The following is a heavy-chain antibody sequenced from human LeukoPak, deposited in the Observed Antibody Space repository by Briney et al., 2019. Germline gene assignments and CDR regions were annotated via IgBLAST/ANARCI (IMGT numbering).Heavy chain of an antibody. CDR2: INPSGGST. D-gene: IGHD3-22*01. J-gene: IGHJ4*02. Sequence: ASVKVSCKASGYTFTSYYMHWVRQAPGQGLEWMGIINPSGGSTSYAQKFQGRVTMTRDMSTSTVYMELSSLRSEDTAVYYCARPRGLNYYDSSGYYLVYWGQGTLVTVSS. CDR1: GYTFTSYY. V-gene: IGHV1-46*01. CDR3: ARPRGLNYYDSSGYYLVY.